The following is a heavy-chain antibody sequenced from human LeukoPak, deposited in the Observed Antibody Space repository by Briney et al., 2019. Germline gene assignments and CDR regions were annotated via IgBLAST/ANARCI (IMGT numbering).Heavy chain of an antibody. CDR3: ARAGDGSGSYDNADYDY. J-gene: IGHJ4*02. D-gene: IGHD3-10*01. CDR1: GYSISSGYY. Sequence: KPSETLSLTCTVSGYSISSGYYWNWLRQPAGKGLEWIGRIYTTGSTNYNPSLKSRVTMSIDTSKNQFSLKVISVTAADAAVYYCARAGDGSGSYDNADYDYWGQGTLVTVSS. V-gene: IGHV4-4*07. CDR2: IYTTGST.